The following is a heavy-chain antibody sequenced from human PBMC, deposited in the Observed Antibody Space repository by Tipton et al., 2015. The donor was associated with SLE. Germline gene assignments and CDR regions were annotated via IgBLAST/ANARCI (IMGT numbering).Heavy chain of an antibody. V-gene: IGHV3-74*01. Sequence: SLRLSCAASGFPFSSYWMHWVRQAPGKGLVWVSRINSDGRITTYADSVKGRFTISRDNAKNSFYLQMDSLRGDDTAVYYCARQRGTWYFDFWGPGTLVSVSS. CDR3: ARQRGTWYFDF. CDR1: GFPFSSYW. D-gene: IGHD5-18*01. CDR2: INSDGRIT. J-gene: IGHJ4*02.